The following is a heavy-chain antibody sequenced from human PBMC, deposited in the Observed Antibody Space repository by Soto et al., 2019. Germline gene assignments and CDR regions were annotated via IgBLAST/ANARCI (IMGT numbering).Heavy chain of an antibody. V-gene: IGHV3-23*01. CDR2: ISGSGGST. CDR3: ATSGGGWLQPPV. D-gene: IGHD5-12*01. Sequence: PXGWLRRTGAASGCTFSSYAMSWVRQAPGKGLEWVSAISGSGGSTYYADSVKGRFTISRDNAKNSLYLQMNSLRAEDTAVYYCATSGGGWLQPPVWGQGTLVTVYS. J-gene: IGHJ4*02. CDR1: GCTFSSYA.